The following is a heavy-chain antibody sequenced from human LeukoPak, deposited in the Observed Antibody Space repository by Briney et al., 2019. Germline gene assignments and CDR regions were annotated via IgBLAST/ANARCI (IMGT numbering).Heavy chain of an antibody. D-gene: IGHD3-10*01. V-gene: IGHV3-43*01. Sequence: GGSLRLSCAASGFSFQDYTMHWVRQPPGKGLEWVSQISWSGGTTYYADSVKGRFTISRDNSRNSLYLLMNSLRTEDTALYYCAKERIGGSLDYWGQGTLLTVSS. J-gene: IGHJ4*02. CDR1: GFSFQDYT. CDR2: ISWSGGTT. CDR3: AKERIGGSLDY.